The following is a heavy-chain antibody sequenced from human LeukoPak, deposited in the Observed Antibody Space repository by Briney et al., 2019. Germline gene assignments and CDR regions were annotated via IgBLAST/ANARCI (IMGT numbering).Heavy chain of an antibody. J-gene: IGHJ4*02. D-gene: IGHD3-22*01. CDR2: ISYDGSNK. CDR3: AKDTVESGLYYYDSSGLY. V-gene: IGHV3-30*18. CDR1: GFTFSSYG. Sequence: GGSLRLSCAASGFTFSSYGMHWVRQAPGKGLEWVAVISYDGSNKYYADSVKGRFTISRDNSKNTLYLQMNSLRAEDTAVYYCAKDTVESGLYYYDSSGLYWGQGTLDTVSS.